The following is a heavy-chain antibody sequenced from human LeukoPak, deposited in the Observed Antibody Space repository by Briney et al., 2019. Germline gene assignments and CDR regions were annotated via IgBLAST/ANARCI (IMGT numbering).Heavy chain of an antibody. Sequence: GGSLRLSCAASGFTFSSYGMHWVRQAPGKGLEWMAVISYDGSNKYYADSVKGRFTISRDNSKNTLYLQMNSLRAEDTAVYYCARESITMIVTDYWGQGTLVTVSS. D-gene: IGHD3-22*01. CDR2: ISYDGSNK. V-gene: IGHV3-30*03. CDR1: GFTFSSYG. J-gene: IGHJ4*02. CDR3: ARESITMIVTDY.